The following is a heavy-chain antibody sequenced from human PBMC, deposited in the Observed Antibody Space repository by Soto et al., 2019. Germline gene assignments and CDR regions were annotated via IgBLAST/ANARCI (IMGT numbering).Heavy chain of an antibody. V-gene: IGHV1-8*01. J-gene: IGHJ3*02. CDR1: GYTFTSYD. Sequence: GASVKVSCKASGYTFTSYDINWVRQATGQGLEWMGWMNPNSGNTGYAQKFQGRVTMTRNTSISTAYMELSSLRSEDTAVYYCAREGCSGGSCYSGLGAFDIWGQGTMVTVSS. CDR2: MNPNSGNT. CDR3: AREGCSGGSCYSGLGAFDI. D-gene: IGHD2-15*01.